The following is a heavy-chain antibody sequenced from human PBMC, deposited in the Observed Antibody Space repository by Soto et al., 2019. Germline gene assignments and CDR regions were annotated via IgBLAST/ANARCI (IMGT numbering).Heavy chain of an antibody. J-gene: IGHJ4*02. CDR1: GITVNSNY. D-gene: IGHD6-13*01. Sequence: EVQLVESGGDLVQPGGSLRLSCAASGITVNSNYMTWVRQAPGKGLEWVSVIYRDGTTYYADSVKGRFTISRDNSKNTLYLQMNSLRAEDTAVYYCARSTISWYVELFYWGQGTLVTVSS. V-gene: IGHV3-66*01. CDR2: IYRDGTT. CDR3: ARSTISWYVELFY.